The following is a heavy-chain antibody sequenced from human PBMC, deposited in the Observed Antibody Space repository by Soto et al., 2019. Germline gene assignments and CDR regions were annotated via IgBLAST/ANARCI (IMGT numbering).Heavy chain of an antibody. J-gene: IGHJ3*02. V-gene: IGHV4-59*08. D-gene: IGHD6-13*01. CDR1: GGSISSYY. CDR3: ARRYSSAFDI. Sequence: QVQLQESGPGLVKPSETLSLTCTVSGGSISSYYWSWIRQPPGKGLEWIGYIYYSGSTNYNPSLKSRVTISVDTSKNQFSLKLSSVTAADMAVYYCARRYSSAFDIWGQGTMVTVSS. CDR2: IYYSGST.